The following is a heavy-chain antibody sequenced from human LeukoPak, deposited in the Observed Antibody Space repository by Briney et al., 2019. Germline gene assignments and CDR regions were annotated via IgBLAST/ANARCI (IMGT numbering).Heavy chain of an antibody. V-gene: IGHV4-30-2*01. CDR3: ARDRRPDCSSTSCYIGGDNWFDP. D-gene: IGHD2-2*02. CDR2: IYHSGSA. Sequence: PSQTLSLTCTVSGGSISSGGYYWSWIRQPPGKGLEWIGYIYHSGSAYYNPSLKSRVTISVDRSKDQFSLKLSSVTAADTAVYYCARDRRPDCSSTSCYIGGDNWFDPWGQGTLVTVSS. J-gene: IGHJ5*02. CDR1: GGSISSGGYY.